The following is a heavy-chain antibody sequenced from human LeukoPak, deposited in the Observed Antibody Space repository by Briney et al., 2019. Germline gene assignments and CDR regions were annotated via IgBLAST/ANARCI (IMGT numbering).Heavy chain of an antibody. D-gene: IGHD2-21*01. CDR1: GFTFSSYA. J-gene: IGHJ3*01. CDR2: ISYTGDTA. CDR3: AKGSRHIYDAFDF. V-gene: IGHV3-23*01. Sequence: GGSLRLSCATSGFTFSSYAMSWVRQAPGKGLEWVSTISYTGDTASYADSVKGRFTVSRDNSKDTVFLQMNSLRAEDTAVFYCAKGSRHIYDAFDFWGQGAMVTVSS.